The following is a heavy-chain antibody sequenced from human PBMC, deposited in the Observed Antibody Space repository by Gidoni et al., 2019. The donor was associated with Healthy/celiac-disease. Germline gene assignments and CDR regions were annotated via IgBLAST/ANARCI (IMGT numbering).Heavy chain of an antibody. J-gene: IGHJ5*02. D-gene: IGHD2-15*01. CDR3: ARGGSVVVVASGWFDP. Sequence: QVQLQESGPGLVKPSQTLSPTCTVAGGSISSGRYYCSWIRQPAGKGLDWIGRIYTSGSTNYNPSHKRRVTISVDTSKNQFSLKLSSVTAADTAVYYCARGGSVVVVASGWFDPWGQGTLVTVSS. V-gene: IGHV4-61*02. CDR1: GGSISSGRYY. CDR2: IYTSGST.